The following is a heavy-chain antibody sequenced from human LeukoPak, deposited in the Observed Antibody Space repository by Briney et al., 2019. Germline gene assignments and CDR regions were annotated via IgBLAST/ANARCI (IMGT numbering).Heavy chain of an antibody. J-gene: IGHJ4*02. D-gene: IGHD3-10*01. CDR3: ARDQEDSGTDY. Sequence: PSQTLSLTCTVSGGSISSGDYYWSWIRQHPGKGLEWIGYIYYSGSTYYNPSLKSRVTISLDTSKNQFSLKLISVTAADTAVYYCARDQEDSGTDYWGQGTLVTVSS. CDR2: IYYSGST. CDR1: GGSISSGDYY. V-gene: IGHV4-31*03.